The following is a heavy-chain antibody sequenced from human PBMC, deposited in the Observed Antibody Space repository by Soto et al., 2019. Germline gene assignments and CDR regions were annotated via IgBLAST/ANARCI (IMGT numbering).Heavy chain of an antibody. J-gene: IGHJ6*02. D-gene: IGHD2-21*02. CDR2: MYNTGST. Sequence: SETLSLTCTFSGGSISGYYWSWIRQPPGKGLEWIGYMYNTGSTVYNPSFKSRVTISVDTSKNQFSLKLNSVTAADTAVYYCARDLWGYCGTDCYPLDVWGRGTTVTSP. CDR3: ARDLWGYCGTDCYPLDV. V-gene: IGHV4-59*01. CDR1: GGSISGYY.